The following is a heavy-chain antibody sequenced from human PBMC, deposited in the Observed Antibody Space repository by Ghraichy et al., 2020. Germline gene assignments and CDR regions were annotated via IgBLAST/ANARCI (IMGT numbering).Heavy chain of an antibody. CDR1: GYTFTGYG. V-gene: IGHV1-2*02. Sequence: ASVKVSCKASGYTFTGYGMHWVRQAPGQGLEWMGWINPNSGNTNYAQKLQGRVTMTRDTSTSTAYMELSRLRSDDTAVYYCARLWFGELWNWYYWGQGTLVTVSS. J-gene: IGHJ4*02. CDR3: ARLWFGELWNWYY. D-gene: IGHD3-10*01. CDR2: INPNSGNT.